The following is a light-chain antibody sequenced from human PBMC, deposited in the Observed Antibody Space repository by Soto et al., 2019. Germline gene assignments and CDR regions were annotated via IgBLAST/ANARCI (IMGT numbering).Light chain of an antibody. Sequence: DIVMTQSPDSLAVSLGERATINCKSSQSVLFNSKDKNYLAWYQQKPGQPPKLLIYWASTRESGVPDRFSGSGSGTDFTLTISRLQAEDVAVYYCQQYYNTTLPFGGGTKVDIX. CDR3: QQYYNTTLP. V-gene: IGKV4-1*01. CDR1: QSVLFNSKDKNY. CDR2: WAS. J-gene: IGKJ4*01.